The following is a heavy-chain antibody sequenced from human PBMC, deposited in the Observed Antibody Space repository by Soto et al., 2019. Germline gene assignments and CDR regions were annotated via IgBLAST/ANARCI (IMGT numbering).Heavy chain of an antibody. CDR2: IWYDGSNK. CDR3: ARAQYTGSYFDACDI. V-gene: IGHV3-33*03. Sequence: QVHLVESGGGAVQPGGSLRLSCAASGFSFSSYGMHWVRQAPGKGLDWVAVIWYDGSNKYYADPVKGRFTISRDNSKNTLYLQMNSLRVEDTAVYYCARAQYTGSYFDACDIWGQGTMVTVSS. J-gene: IGHJ3*02. CDR1: GFSFSSYG. D-gene: IGHD1-26*01.